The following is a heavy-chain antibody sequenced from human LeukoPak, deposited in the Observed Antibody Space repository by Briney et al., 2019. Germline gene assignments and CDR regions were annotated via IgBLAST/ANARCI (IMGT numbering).Heavy chain of an antibody. Sequence: ASVKVSCKASGYTFTSYGISWVRQAPGQGLEWMGWISAYNGNTNYAQKLQGRVTMTTDTSTSTAYMELRSLRSDDTAVYYCARDGPAGYFDWLVYYYMDVWGKGTTVTVSS. CDR1: GYTFTSYG. J-gene: IGHJ6*03. CDR3: ARDGPAGYFDWLVYYYMDV. D-gene: IGHD3-9*01. V-gene: IGHV1-18*01. CDR2: ISAYNGNT.